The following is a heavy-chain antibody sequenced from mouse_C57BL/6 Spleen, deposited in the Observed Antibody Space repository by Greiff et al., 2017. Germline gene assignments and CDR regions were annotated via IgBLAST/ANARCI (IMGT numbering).Heavy chain of an antibody. Sequence: AQLQQPGAELVRPGSSVKLSCKASGYTFTSYWMHWVKQRPIQGLEWIGNIDPSDSETHYNQKFKDKATLTVDKSSSTAYMQLSSLTSEDSAVYYCARGGSGCVFDYWGQGTTLTVSS. D-gene: IGHD3-2*02. CDR3: ARGGSGCVFDY. CDR1: GYTFTSYW. CDR2: IDPSDSET. J-gene: IGHJ2*01. V-gene: IGHV1-52*01.